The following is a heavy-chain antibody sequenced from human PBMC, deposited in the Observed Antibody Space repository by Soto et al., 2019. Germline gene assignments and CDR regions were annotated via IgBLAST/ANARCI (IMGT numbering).Heavy chain of an antibody. CDR1: GRTILSFS. CDR2: IYYSGST. CDR3: ARGRTWRYFDY. V-gene: IGHV4-59*01. J-gene: IGHJ4*02. D-gene: IGHD1-1*01. Sequence: TLSLTCTVSGRTILSFSGRWIRQPAGKGLEWIGYIYYSGSTNYNPSLKSRVTISVDTSKNQFSLKLSSVTAADTAVYYCARGRTWRYFDYWGQGTLVTV.